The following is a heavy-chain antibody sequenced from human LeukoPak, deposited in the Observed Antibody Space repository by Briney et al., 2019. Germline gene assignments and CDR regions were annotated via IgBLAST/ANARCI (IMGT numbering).Heavy chain of an antibody. D-gene: IGHD1-26*01. CDR3: ARDRGGLGPTTLDH. CDR1: GFTSRTSW. CDR2: ISSDGSDI. J-gene: IGHJ4*02. V-gene: IGHV3-74*01. Sequence: QPGGSLTLSCAASGFTSRTSWMHWVRQDSRKGLVWVSRISSDGSDIRYADSAKGRFTISRDNAKNTLYLLMSSLRAEDTALYYCARDRGGLGPTTLDHWGQGTLVTVSS.